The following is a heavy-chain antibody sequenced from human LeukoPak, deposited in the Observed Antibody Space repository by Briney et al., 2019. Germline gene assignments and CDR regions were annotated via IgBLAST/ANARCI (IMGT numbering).Heavy chain of an antibody. V-gene: IGHV4-59*01. CDR3: ARNTPFFQH. J-gene: IGHJ1*01. CDR2: IYYSGST. Sequence: RASETLSLTCTVSGGSISSYYWSWIRQPPGKGLEWIGYIYYSGSTNYNPSLKSRVTISVDTSKNQFSLKLGSVTAADTAVYYCARNTPFFQHWGQGTLSPSPQ. CDR1: GGSISSYY.